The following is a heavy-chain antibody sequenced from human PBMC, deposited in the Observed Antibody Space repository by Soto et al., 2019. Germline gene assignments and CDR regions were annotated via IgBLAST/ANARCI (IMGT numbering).Heavy chain of an antibody. J-gene: IGHJ5*02. CDR1: GFRFNDYA. CDR3: ARDYDYGGNSGRFDP. D-gene: IGHD4-17*01. Sequence: GGSLRLSCVASGFRFNDYAMNWVRQAPGKGLEWVSIISGSGGSTASADYVKGRFTISRDNSKNTLYLQMNSLRAEDTAVYYCARDYDYGGNSGRFDPWGQGTLVTVSS. CDR2: ISGSGGST. V-gene: IGHV3-23*01.